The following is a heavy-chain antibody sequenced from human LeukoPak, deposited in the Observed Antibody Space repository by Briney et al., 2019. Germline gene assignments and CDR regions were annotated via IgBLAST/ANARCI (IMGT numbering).Heavy chain of an antibody. V-gene: IGHV3-21*01. CDR2: ISSSSSYI. J-gene: IGHJ4*02. CDR3: VSCLHDDYNSLDYFDY. CDR1: GFTFSSYS. D-gene: IGHD5-24*01. Sequence: PGGSLRLSCAASGFTFSSYSMNWARQAPGKGLEWVSSISSSSSYIYYADSVKGRFTISRDNAKNSLYLQMNSLRAEDTAVYYCVSCLHDDYNSLDYFDYWGQGTLVTVSS.